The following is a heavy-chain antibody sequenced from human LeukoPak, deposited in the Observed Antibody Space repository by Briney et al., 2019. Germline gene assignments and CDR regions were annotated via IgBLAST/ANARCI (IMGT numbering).Heavy chain of an antibody. J-gene: IGHJ4*02. CDR3: ARPIVATNLDY. D-gene: IGHD5-12*01. CDR2: IKQDGSEK. V-gene: IGHV3-7*03. Sequence: ETLSLTCTVSGGSISSYYWSWIRQPPGKGLEWVANIKQDGSEKYYVDSVKGRFTISRDNAKNSLYLQMNSLRAEDTAVYYCARPIVATNLDYWGQGTLVTVSS. CDR1: GGSISSYY.